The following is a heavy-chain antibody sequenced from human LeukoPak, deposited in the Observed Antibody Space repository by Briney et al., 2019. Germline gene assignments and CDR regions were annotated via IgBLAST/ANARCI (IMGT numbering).Heavy chain of an antibody. J-gene: IGHJ5*02. V-gene: IGHV4-34*01. D-gene: IGHD5-18*01. Sequence: SETLSLTCAVYGGSFSSYYWSWIRQPPGKGLEWIGKINYSGSTNYNPSLKSRVTISVDTSKNQFSLKLSSVTAADTAVYYCARYASFRGYSSETNWFDPWGQGTLVTVSS. CDR1: GGSFSSYY. CDR2: INYSGST. CDR3: ARYASFRGYSSETNWFDP.